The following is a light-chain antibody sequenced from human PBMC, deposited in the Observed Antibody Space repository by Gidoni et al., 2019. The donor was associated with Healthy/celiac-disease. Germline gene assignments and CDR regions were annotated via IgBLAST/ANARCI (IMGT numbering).Light chain of an antibody. CDR1: QDISNY. CDR3: QQYDNLPRRT. Sequence: DIQMTQSPSSLSASVGDRVTISCQASQDISNYLNWYQQKPGKTPQHLIYDASNLETGVPSRFSGSGSGTDFTFTISSLQPEDIATYYCQQYDNLPRRTFGGGTKVEIK. V-gene: IGKV1-33*01. CDR2: DAS. J-gene: IGKJ4*01.